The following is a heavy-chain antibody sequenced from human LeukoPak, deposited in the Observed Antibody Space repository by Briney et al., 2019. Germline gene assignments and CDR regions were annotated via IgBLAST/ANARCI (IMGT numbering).Heavy chain of an antibody. V-gene: IGHV4-30-2*01. Sequence: SGTLSLTCTVSGGSISSGGYYWSWIRQPPGKGLEWIGYIYHSGSTYYNPSLKSRVTISVDRSKNQFSLKLSSVTAADTAVYYCARGSGSNYLYYFDYWGQGTLVIVSS. CDR2: IYHSGST. D-gene: IGHD4-11*01. CDR3: ARGSGSNYLYYFDY. J-gene: IGHJ4*02. CDR1: GGSISSGGYY.